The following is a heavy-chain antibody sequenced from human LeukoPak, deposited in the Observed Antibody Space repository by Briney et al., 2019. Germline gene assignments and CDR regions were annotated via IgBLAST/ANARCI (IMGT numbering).Heavy chain of an antibody. V-gene: IGHV1-8*01. Sequence: TSVKVSCKASGYIFSNYDINWVRQAPGHGLEWMGWMNPSSGRRVYAQKFQGRVTMTRNSFINTAYMELTSLRSDDRAVYYCARGLRSDYWGQGTLVTVSS. CDR2: MNPSSGRR. CDR3: ARGLRSDY. J-gene: IGHJ4*02. CDR1: GYIFSNYD. D-gene: IGHD3-16*02.